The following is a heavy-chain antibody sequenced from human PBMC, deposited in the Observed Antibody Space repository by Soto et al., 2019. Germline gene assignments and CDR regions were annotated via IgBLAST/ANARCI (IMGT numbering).Heavy chain of an antibody. J-gene: IGHJ3*02. CDR1: GFTFSSYD. D-gene: IGHD3-22*01. Sequence: GGSLRLCCAASGFTFSSYDMHWVRQATGKGLEWVSAISGSGGSTYYADSVKGRFTISRDNSKNTLYLQMNSLRAEDTAVYYCAKDGTYYYDSSGYPDAFDIWGQGTMVTVSS. CDR3: AKDGTYYYDSSGYPDAFDI. CDR2: ISGSGGST. V-gene: IGHV3-23*01.